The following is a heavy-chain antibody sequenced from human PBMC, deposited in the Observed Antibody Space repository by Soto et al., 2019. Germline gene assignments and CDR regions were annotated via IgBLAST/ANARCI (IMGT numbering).Heavy chain of an antibody. J-gene: IGHJ6*02. CDR1: GGTFSSYA. D-gene: IGHD2-2*01. CDR2: IIPIFGTA. Sequence: QVQLVQSGAEVKKPGSSVKVSCKASGGTFSSYAISWVRQAPGQGLEWMGGIIPIFGTANYAQKFQGRVTITADESTSTAYMELSSLRSEDTAVYYCARTRCSSTSCYPGHYYYGMDVWGQGTTVTVSS. CDR3: ARTRCSSTSCYPGHYYYGMDV. V-gene: IGHV1-69*01.